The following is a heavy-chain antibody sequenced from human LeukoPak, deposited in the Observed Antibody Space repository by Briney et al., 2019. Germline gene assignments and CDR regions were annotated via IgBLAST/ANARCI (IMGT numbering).Heavy chain of an antibody. CDR3: VKDTRTKSQFDY. D-gene: IGHD2-8*01. J-gene: IGHJ4*02. CDR1: GLTFSSYG. Sequence: GGSLRLSCAASGLTFSSYGMHWVRQAPGKGLEWVAFIPSDGSKIYYADSVKGRFTISRDNSKNTVYLQMNSLRAEDTAVYYYVKDTRTKSQFDYWGQGTLVTVSS. CDR2: IPSDGSKI. V-gene: IGHV3-30*02.